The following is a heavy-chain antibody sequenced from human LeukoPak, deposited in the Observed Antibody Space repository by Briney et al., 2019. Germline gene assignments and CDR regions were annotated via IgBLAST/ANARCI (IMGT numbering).Heavy chain of an antibody. J-gene: IGHJ4*02. V-gene: IGHV1-2*02. CDR1: GYTFTGYY. Sequence: ASVKVSCKASGYTFTGYYMHWVRQAPGQGLEWVGWINPNSGGTNYAQKFQGRVTMTRDTSISTAYMELSRLRSDDTAVYYCARQHPGIAAAGKEGFDYWGQGTLVTVSS. D-gene: IGHD6-13*01. CDR3: ARQHPGIAAAGKEGFDY. CDR2: INPNSGGT.